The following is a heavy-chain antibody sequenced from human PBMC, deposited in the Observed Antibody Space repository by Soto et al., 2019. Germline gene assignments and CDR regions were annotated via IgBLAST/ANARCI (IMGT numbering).Heavy chain of an antibody. CDR2: INPNSGDT. Sequence: ASVNVSCKASGYIFTGYHIHWVRQAPGRGLEWMGWINPNSGDTEYAQNFQGRVTMTRDTSFNLVYMEMSGLMSDDTAVYYCARDARGTRGFDEMDVWGDGNTVTVSA. CDR3: ARDARGTRGFDEMDV. CDR1: GYIFTGYH. J-gene: IGHJ6*04. V-gene: IGHV1-2*02. D-gene: IGHD3-9*01.